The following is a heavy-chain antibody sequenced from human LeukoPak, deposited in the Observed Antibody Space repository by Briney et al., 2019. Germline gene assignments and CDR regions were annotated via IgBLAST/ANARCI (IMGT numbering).Heavy chain of an antibody. CDR1: GYRFTTYW. Sequence: GESLKISCKGSGYRFTTYWIGWVRQMPGKGLEWMGIIYPGDSATRYSPSFQGQVTISADRSISTAYLQWSSLKASGTAIYYCARQGCSGGSCYPPTYYYGMDVWGHGTTVTVSS. J-gene: IGHJ6*02. CDR2: IYPGDSAT. D-gene: IGHD2-15*01. CDR3: ARQGCSGGSCYPPTYYYGMDV. V-gene: IGHV5-51*01.